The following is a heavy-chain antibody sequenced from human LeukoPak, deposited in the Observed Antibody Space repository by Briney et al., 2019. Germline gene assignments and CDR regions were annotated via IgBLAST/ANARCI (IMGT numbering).Heavy chain of an antibody. J-gene: IGHJ4*02. CDR1: GFTFSTYN. Sequence: GGSLRLSCAASGFTFSTYNMNWVRQAPGKGLAWVSSISSSGTYIYYADSVKGRFTISRGNAKNSLYLQMNSLRAEDTAVYYCASGSMATMSLNYWGQGTLVTVSS. V-gene: IGHV3-21*01. CDR2: ISSSGTYI. CDR3: ASGSMATMSLNY. D-gene: IGHD5-24*01.